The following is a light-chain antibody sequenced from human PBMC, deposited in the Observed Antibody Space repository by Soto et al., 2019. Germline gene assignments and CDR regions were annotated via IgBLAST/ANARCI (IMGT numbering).Light chain of an antibody. Sequence: EILVTQSPAILSVPPWEIVTLSCRASQSVSTNVAWYQQKPGQAPRLLVYGASTRASGIPVRFSGSGSGTEFTLTISSLQSEDFAVYYCQQCSDLSTFGQGTRLEIK. CDR1: QSVSTN. CDR3: QQCSDLST. CDR2: GAS. J-gene: IGKJ5*01. V-gene: IGKV3-15*01.